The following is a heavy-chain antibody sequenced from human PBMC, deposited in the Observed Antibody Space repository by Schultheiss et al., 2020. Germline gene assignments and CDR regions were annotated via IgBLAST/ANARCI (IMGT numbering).Heavy chain of an antibody. D-gene: IGHD6-19*01. Sequence: GESLKISCAASGFTVSSNYMSWVRQAPGKGLVWVSRINSDGSSTSYADSVKGRFTISRDNAKNTLYLQMNSLRVDDAAMYYCAKHIAVAGDLWGQGTLVTVAS. V-gene: IGHV3-74*01. CDR3: AKHIAVAGDL. CDR2: INSDGSST. CDR1: GFTVSSNY. J-gene: IGHJ5*02.